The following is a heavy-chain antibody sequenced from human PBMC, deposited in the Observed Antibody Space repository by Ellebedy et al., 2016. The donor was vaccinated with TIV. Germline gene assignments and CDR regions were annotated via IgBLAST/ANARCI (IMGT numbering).Heavy chain of an antibody. D-gene: IGHD2/OR15-2a*01. CDR2: IYIGGTT. J-gene: IGHJ3*02. V-gene: IGHV3-66*01. CDR1: GFTVNSNY. CDR3: ARETFNDVDIIVWGVFDI. Sequence: GGSLRLSCAASGFTVNSNYMSWVRKAPGKGLEWVSVIYIGGTTYSADSVKGRFTISRDDSKNTLYLQMNTLRAEDTAVYYCARETFNDVDIIVWGVFDIWGQGTMVTVSS.